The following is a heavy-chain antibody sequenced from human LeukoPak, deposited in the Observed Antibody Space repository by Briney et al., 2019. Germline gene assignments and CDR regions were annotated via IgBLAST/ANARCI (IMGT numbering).Heavy chain of an antibody. D-gene: IGHD3-22*01. V-gene: IGHV3-30*03. CDR3: AREYSSGYYRTFDF. CDR1: GFTFSSYG. Sequence: GGSLRLSCAASGFTFSSYGMHWVRQAPGKGLEWVAIISYDGSSKYYADSVKGRFTISRDSSTLYLQMNSLRPEDTAVYYCAREYSSGYYRTFDFWGQGSLLTVSS. J-gene: IGHJ4*02. CDR2: ISYDGSSK.